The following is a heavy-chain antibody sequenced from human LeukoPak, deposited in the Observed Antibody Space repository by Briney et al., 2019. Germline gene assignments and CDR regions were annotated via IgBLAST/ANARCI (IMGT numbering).Heavy chain of an antibody. Sequence: KPSGTLSLTCAVSGGSISSSSYYWGWIRQPPGKGLGWIGSIYYSGSTYYNPSLKSRVTISVDTSKNQFSLKLSSVTAADTAVYYCARGGAYSWFDYWGQGTLVTVSS. CDR2: IYYSGST. CDR1: GGSISSSSYY. J-gene: IGHJ4*02. D-gene: IGHD2-15*01. CDR3: ARGGAYSWFDY. V-gene: IGHV4-39*07.